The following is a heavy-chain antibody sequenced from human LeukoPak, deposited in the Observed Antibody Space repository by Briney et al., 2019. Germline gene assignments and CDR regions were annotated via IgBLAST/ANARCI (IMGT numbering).Heavy chain of an antibody. V-gene: IGHV3-21*01. CDR2: ISSSSSYI. D-gene: IGHD1-26*01. Sequence: GGSLRLSCAASGFTFSSYSMNWVRQAPGKGLEWVSSISSSSSYIYYADSVKGRFTISRDNAKNSLYLQMNSLRAEDTAVYYCARDSGSYSTHDAFDIWGQGTMVTVSS. J-gene: IGHJ3*02. CDR1: GFTFSSYS. CDR3: ARDSGSYSTHDAFDI.